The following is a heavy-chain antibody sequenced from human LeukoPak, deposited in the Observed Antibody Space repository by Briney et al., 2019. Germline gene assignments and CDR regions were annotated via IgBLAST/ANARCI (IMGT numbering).Heavy chain of an antibody. J-gene: IGHJ4*02. CDR2: ISAYNGNT. V-gene: IGHV1-18*04. CDR1: GYTFTGYY. D-gene: IGHD1-26*01. CDR3: ARVQPSGSPDY. Sequence: ASVKVSCKASGYTFTGYYMHWVRQAPGQGLEWMGWISAYNGNTNYAQKLQGRVTMTTDTSTGTAYMELRSLRSDDTAVYYCARVQPSGSPDYWGQGTLVTVSS.